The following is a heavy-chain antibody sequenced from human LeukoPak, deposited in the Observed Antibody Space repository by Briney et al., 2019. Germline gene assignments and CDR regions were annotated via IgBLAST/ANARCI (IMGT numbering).Heavy chain of an antibody. CDR2: IIPILGIA. V-gene: IGHV1-69*10. CDR3: ARDIVVVVAASHYYYYGMDV. D-gene: IGHD2-15*01. Sequence: SVKVSCKASGGTFSSYTISWVRQAPGQGLEWMGGIIPILGIANYAQKFQGRVTITADKSTSTAYMELSSLRSEDTAVYYCARDIVVVVAASHYYYYGMDVWGQGTTVTVSS. CDR1: GGTFSSYT. J-gene: IGHJ6*02.